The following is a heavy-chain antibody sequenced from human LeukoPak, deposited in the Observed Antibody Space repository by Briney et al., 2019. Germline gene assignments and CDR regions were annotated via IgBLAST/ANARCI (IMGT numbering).Heavy chain of an antibody. D-gene: IGHD3-22*01. J-gene: IGHJ4*02. CDR3: AKDTYYHDSSGYYVFDY. Sequence: PGRSLRLSCAASGFTFSSYGMHWVRQAPGKGLEWVAVISYDGSNKYYADSVKGRFTISRDNSKNTLYLQMNGLRAEDTAVYYCAKDTYYHDSSGYYVFDYWGQGTLVTVSS. CDR2: ISYDGSNK. V-gene: IGHV3-30*18. CDR1: GFTFSSYG.